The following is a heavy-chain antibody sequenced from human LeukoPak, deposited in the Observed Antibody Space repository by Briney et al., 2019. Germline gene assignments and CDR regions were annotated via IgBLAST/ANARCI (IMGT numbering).Heavy chain of an antibody. V-gene: IGHV3-21*01. D-gene: IGHD3-22*01. CDR2: ISSSSSYI. CDR3: ARDLKYYDSSGFDY. Sequence: GGSLRLSCAASGFTFSGYSMSWVRQAPGKGPEWVSCISSSSSYIYYTDSVKGRFTISRDNAKNSLTLQMNSLRAEDTAVYYCARDLKYYDSSGFDYWGQGTLVTVSS. J-gene: IGHJ4*02. CDR1: GFTFSGYS.